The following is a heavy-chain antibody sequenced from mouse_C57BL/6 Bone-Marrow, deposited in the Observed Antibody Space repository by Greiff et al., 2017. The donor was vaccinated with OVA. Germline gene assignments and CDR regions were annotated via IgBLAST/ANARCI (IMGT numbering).Heavy chain of an antibody. CDR2: INPNNGGT. J-gene: IGHJ1*03. CDR3: ARVAYWNFDV. V-gene: IGHV1-18*01. Sequence: EVQLQQSGPELVKPGASVKIPCKASGYTFTDYNMDWVKQSHGKSLEWIGDINPNNGGTIYNQKFKGKSTLTVDKTSSTAYMERRSLTSEDTAVYYCARVAYWNFDVWGTGTTVTVSS. CDR1: GYTFTDYN. D-gene: IGHD1-1*01.